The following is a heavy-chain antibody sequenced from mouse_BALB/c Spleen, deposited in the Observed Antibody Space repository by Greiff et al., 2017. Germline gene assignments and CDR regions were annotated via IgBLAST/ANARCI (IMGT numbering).Heavy chain of an antibody. CDR1: GFTFSSYT. CDR3: ARRYYGYDEEGAMDY. D-gene: IGHD2-2*01. J-gene: IGHJ4*01. Sequence: EVKLVESGGGLVQPGGSLKLSCAASGFTFSSYTMSWVRQTPEKRLEWVAYISNGGGSTNYPDTVKGRFTISRDNAKNTLYLQMSSLKSEDTAMYYCARRYYGYDEEGAMDYRGQGTSVTVSS. V-gene: IGHV5-12-2*01. CDR2: ISNGGGST.